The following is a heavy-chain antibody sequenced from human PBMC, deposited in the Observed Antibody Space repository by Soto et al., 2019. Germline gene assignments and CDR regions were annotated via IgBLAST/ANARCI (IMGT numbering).Heavy chain of an antibody. J-gene: IGHJ4*02. CDR1: GGSISSYY. V-gene: IGHV4-59*01. CDR3: ARHLNYGDYWHYFDY. CDR2: IYYSGST. Sequence: SETLSLTCTVSGGSISSYYWSWLRQPPGKGLEWIGYIYYSGSTNYNPSLKSRVTISVDTSKNQFSLKLSSVTAADTAVYYCARHLNYGDYWHYFDYWGQGTLVTVSS. D-gene: IGHD4-17*01.